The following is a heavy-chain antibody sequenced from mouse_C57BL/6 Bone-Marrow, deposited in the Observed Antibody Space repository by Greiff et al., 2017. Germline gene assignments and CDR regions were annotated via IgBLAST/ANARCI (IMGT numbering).Heavy chain of an antibody. CDR2: ISSGGSYN. CDR3: ARRVYYDYAGLMDV. V-gene: IGHV5-6*02. J-gene: IGHJ4*01. Sequence: EVKLVESGGDLVKPGGSLKLSCAASGFTFSSYGMSLVRHTPDKRLEWVATISSGGSYNNYPDRVKGRFTISRDNAKNTLYLQMSSLKSEDTAMYYCARRVYYDYAGLMDVWGQGTSVTVSS. CDR1: GFTFSSYG. D-gene: IGHD2-4*01.